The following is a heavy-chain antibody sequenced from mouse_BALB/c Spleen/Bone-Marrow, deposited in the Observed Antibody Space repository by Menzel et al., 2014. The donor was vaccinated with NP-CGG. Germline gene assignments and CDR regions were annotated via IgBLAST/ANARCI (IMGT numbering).Heavy chain of an antibody. CDR2: ISYSGST. D-gene: IGHD1-1*02. CDR3: ATYGGCYFGY. CDR1: GDSITRGY. J-gene: IGHJ2*01. Sequence: ESGPSLAKTSQTLFLSCSVTGDSITRGYWNCIRKFPGNKLEYMGYISYSGSTYYCLFLKSRISITRDTSKHQYYLQLNSVTTEDTAAYCCATYGGCYFGYWRHGTTLTIYS. V-gene: IGHV3-8*02.